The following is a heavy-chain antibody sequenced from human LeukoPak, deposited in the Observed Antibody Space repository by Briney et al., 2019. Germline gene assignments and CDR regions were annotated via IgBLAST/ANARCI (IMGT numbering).Heavy chain of an antibody. CDR2: IYYSGST. D-gene: IGHD3-3*01. CDR1: GGSISSYY. Sequence: SETLSLTCTVSGGSISSYYWSWIRQPPGKGLEWIGYIYYSGSTNYNPSLKSRVTISVDTCKNQFSLKLSSVTAADTAVYYCARGNYDFWSGYSPPMDVWGQGTTVTVSS. V-gene: IGHV4-59*01. CDR3: ARGNYDFWSGYSPPMDV. J-gene: IGHJ6*02.